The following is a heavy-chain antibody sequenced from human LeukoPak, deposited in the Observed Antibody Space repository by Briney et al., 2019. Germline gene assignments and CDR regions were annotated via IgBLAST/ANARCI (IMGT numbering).Heavy chain of an antibody. CDR2: ISSSSSYI. V-gene: IGHV3-21*01. CDR1: GFTFSSYS. Sequence: GGSLRLSCAASGFTFSSYSMNWVRQAPGKGLEWVSSISSSSSYIYYADSVKGRFTISRDNAKNSLCLQMNSLRAEDTAVYYCARTPTHKSPNYYDSSGYYYVWGFDYWGQGTLVTVSS. D-gene: IGHD3-22*01. J-gene: IGHJ4*02. CDR3: ARTPTHKSPNYYDSSGYYYVWGFDY.